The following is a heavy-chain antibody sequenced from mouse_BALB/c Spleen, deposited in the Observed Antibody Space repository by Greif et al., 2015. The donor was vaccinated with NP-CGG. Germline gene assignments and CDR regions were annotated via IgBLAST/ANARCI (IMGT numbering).Heavy chain of an antibody. CDR2: INPSNGGT. V-gene: IGHV1S81*02. D-gene: IGHD4-1*01. Sequence: QVQLKESGAELVKPGASVKLSCKASGYTFTSYYMYWVKQRPGQGLEWIGEINPSNGGTNFNERFKSKATLTVDKSSSTAYVQLSSLTSEDSAVYYCTRSWVSYFDYWGQGTTLTVSS. CDR1: GYTFTSYY. CDR3: TRSWVSYFDY. J-gene: IGHJ2*01.